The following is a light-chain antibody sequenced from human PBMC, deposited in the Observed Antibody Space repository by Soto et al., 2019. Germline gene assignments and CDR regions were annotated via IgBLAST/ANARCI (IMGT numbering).Light chain of an antibody. CDR3: QQYNTSPLT. Sequence: DIQMTQSPSTLSASVGDRVTITCRASQSISTWLAWYQQKPGKAPKLLIYKASNLEDGVPSRFSGSGSGTEFTITISSLQPDDFATYYCQQYNTSPLTFGGGPTVEIK. CDR2: KAS. V-gene: IGKV1-5*03. CDR1: QSISTW. J-gene: IGKJ4*01.